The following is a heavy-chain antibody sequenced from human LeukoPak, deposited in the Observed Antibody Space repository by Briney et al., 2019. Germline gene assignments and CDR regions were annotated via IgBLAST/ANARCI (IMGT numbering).Heavy chain of an antibody. CDR1: GFTFSSYG. CDR2: IWYDGSNK. V-gene: IGHV3-33*01. J-gene: IGHJ4*02. Sequence: QPGGSLRLSCAASGFTFSSYGMHWVRQAPGKGLEWVAVIWYDGSNKYYADSVKGRFTISRDNSKNTLYLQMNSLRAEDTAVYYCARDLDYGGNSDFDYWGQGTLVTVSS. D-gene: IGHD4-23*01. CDR3: ARDLDYGGNSDFDY.